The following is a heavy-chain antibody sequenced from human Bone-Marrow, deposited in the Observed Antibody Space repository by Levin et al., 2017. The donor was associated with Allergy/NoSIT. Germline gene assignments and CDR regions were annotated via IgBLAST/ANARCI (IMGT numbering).Heavy chain of an antibody. D-gene: IGHD6-13*01. CDR1: GFTFSSYG. CDR2: ISSDGSNK. Sequence: GGSLRLSCAASGFTFSSYGMHWVRQAPGKGLEWVAVISSDGSNKYYADSVKGRFTISRDNSKNTLYLQMSSLSAEDTAVYYCAKLGGYSSSWHYYYDYYMDVWGKGTTVTVSS. J-gene: IGHJ6*03. V-gene: IGHV3-30*18. CDR3: AKLGGYSSSWHYYYDYYMDV.